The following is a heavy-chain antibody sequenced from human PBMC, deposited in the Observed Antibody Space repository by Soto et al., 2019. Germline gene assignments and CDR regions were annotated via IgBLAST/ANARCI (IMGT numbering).Heavy chain of an antibody. Sequence: EMQLLESGGGLVQPGGSLKLSCAASGFTFSNYAMSWVRQAPGKGLEWVSTIVGSGGSTFYADSVKGRFAISRDTSKNTLYLQMNSLRVEDTAVYYCAKFTSDWWEDYWGQGTLVTVSS. CDR1: GFTFSNYA. J-gene: IGHJ4*02. CDR2: IVGSGGST. V-gene: IGHV3-23*01. CDR3: AKFTSDWWEDY. D-gene: IGHD6-19*01.